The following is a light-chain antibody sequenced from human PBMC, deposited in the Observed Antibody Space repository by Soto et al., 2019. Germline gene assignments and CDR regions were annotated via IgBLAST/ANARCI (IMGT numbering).Light chain of an antibody. CDR1: QGIRSY. J-gene: IGKJ4*01. Sequence: DIQLTQSPSFLSASVGDRVTITCRASQGIRSYLAWYQQMPGKAPKLLIHAASTLQSGVPSRFSGSGSGTEFTLTISSLQPEDFAIYYCQQSLSYPLTFGGGTKVEIK. V-gene: IGKV1-9*01. CDR2: AAS. CDR3: QQSLSYPLT.